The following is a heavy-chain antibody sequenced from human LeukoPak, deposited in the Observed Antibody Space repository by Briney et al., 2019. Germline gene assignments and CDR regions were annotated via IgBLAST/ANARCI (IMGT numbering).Heavy chain of an antibody. Sequence: SETLSLTCTVSGASIRSDYWTWIRQPPGKGLEWIGYVYDTGSINYKPSLQSRVSISLDRSKNQFSLRLTSVTAADTAVYYCAREVRGRGYQHDFWGQGILVTVSS. CDR1: GASIRSDY. CDR2: VYDTGSI. J-gene: IGHJ5*01. D-gene: IGHD5-12*01. V-gene: IGHV4-59*01. CDR3: AREVRGRGYQHDF.